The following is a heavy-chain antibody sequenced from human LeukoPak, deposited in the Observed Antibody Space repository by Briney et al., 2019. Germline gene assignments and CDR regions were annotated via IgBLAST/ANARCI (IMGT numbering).Heavy chain of an antibody. J-gene: IGHJ6*02. CDR3: AKGGDCSSTSCYTHYYYYGMDV. D-gene: IGHD2-2*02. Sequence: ASVKVSCKASGYTFTGYYMHWVRQAPGQGLEWMGRINPNSGGTNYAQKFQGRVTMTRDTSISTAYMELSRLRSDDTAVYYCAKGGDCSSTSCYTHYYYYGMDVWGQGTTVTVSS. V-gene: IGHV1-2*06. CDR2: INPNSGGT. CDR1: GYTFTGYY.